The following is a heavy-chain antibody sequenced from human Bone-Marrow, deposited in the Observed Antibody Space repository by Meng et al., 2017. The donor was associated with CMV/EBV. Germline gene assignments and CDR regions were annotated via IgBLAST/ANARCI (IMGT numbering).Heavy chain of an antibody. Sequence: GGSLRLSSAASGFTFSSYEMNWVRQAPGKGLEWVSYISSSGSTIYYADSVKGRFTISRDNAKNSLYLQMNSLRAEDTAVYFCARDATLRSGHVYLDSWGMGTLVTFYS. D-gene: IGHD5-12*01. CDR2: ISSSGSTI. J-gene: IGHJ4*02. CDR1: GFTFSSYE. V-gene: IGHV3-48*03. CDR3: ARDATLRSGHVYLDS.